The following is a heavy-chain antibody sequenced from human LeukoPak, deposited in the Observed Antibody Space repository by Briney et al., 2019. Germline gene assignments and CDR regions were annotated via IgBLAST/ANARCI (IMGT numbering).Heavy chain of an antibody. CDR2: IYTSGSS. CDR1: GGSISSSSYY. Sequence: SETLSLTCTVSGGSISSSSYYWGWIRQPPGKGLEWIGRIYTSGSSNYNPSLKSRVTMSVDTSKNQFSLKLSSVTAADTAVYYCSRQLVHYYDSSGYYVSWGQGILVTVSS. D-gene: IGHD3-22*01. V-gene: IGHV4-39*07. CDR3: SRQLVHYYDSSGYYVS. J-gene: IGHJ5*02.